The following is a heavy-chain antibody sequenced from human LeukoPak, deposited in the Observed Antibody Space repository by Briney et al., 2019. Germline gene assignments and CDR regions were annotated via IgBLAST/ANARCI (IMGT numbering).Heavy chain of an antibody. Sequence: GGSLRLSCEASGFKFSNNRMSWVRQTPGKGLKWMAKIKPDGSEKSYVDSVKGRFTISRDNAKNTLYLQMSGLRPEDTALYYCATLSSGNYPEEPFNIWGQGTMVTVSS. CDR2: IKPDGSEK. CDR3: ATLSSGNYPEEPFNI. D-gene: IGHD3-22*01. CDR1: GFKFSNNR. J-gene: IGHJ3*02. V-gene: IGHV3-7*01.